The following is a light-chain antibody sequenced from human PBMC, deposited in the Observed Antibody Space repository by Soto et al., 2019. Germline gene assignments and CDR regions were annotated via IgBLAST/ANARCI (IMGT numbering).Light chain of an antibody. Sequence: QSVLTQLPSASGTPGQRVFISCSGSSSNIGGTNYAYWYQQLPGAALKLLMHSNNLRPSGVPERISGSKSGTSASLAISGLRSEDEAVYYCASWDDRLGAVIFGGGTKVTVL. V-gene: IGLV1-47*02. CDR1: SSNIGGTNY. J-gene: IGLJ2*01. CDR2: SNN. CDR3: ASWDDRLGAVI.